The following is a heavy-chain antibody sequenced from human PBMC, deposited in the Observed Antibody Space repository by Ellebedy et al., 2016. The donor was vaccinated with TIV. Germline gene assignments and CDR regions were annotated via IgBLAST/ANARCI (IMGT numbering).Heavy chain of an antibody. CDR2: IKQGGSEK. V-gene: IGHV3-7*03. CDR3: ARGLSDYGDIMLDY. Sequence: GGSLRLSCAASGFTFSSYWMSWVRQAPGKGLEWVATIKQGGSEKYYVDSVKGRFTISRDNAKKLVYLHMNTLRAEDTAIYYCARGLSDYGDIMLDYWGQGALVTVSS. CDR1: GFTFSSYW. J-gene: IGHJ4*02. D-gene: IGHD4-17*01.